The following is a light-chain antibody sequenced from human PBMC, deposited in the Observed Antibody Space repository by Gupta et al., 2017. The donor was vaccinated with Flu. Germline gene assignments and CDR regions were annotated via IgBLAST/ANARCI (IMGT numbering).Light chain of an antibody. CDR1: QSLVYTNGITY. V-gene: IGKV2-30*01. CDR3: MRGTHPWT. J-gene: IGKJ2*02. Sequence: DVVMTQSPLSLPVTLGQPASISCRSSQSLVYTNGITYLNWFQQRPGQSPRRLMYEVSNRDSGVPDRFSGSGSGTDFTLKISRVEAEDVGVSYCMRGTHPWTFGQGTRLEI. CDR2: EVS.